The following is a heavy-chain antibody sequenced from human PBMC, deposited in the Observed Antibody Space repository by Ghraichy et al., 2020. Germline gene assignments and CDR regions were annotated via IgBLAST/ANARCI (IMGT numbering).Heavy chain of an antibody. J-gene: IGHJ5*02. V-gene: IGHV4-31*03. CDR1: GDSISSGGYY. D-gene: IGHD6-6*01. CDR2: IHYSGSP. CDR3: AREVVGSSSSSIWFDP. Sequence: SETLSLTCTVSGDSISSGGYYWSWIRQHPGKGLEWIGYIHYSGSPYYNPSLKSRLTISLDTSKNQFSLKLSSVTAADTAVYYCAREVVGSSSSSIWFDPWGQGTLVTVAS.